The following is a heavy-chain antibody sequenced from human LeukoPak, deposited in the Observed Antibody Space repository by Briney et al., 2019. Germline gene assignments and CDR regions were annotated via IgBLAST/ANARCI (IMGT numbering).Heavy chain of an antibody. D-gene: IGHD2-15*01. Sequence: PGGSLRLSYAASGFTFSSYGMHWVRQAPGKGLEWVAVISYDGSNKYYADSVKGRFTISRDNSKNTLYLQMNSLRAEDTAVYYCAKDVGYCSGGSSWCYFDYWGQGTLVTVSS. J-gene: IGHJ4*02. V-gene: IGHV3-30*18. CDR1: GFTFSSYG. CDR3: AKDVGYCSGGSSWCYFDY. CDR2: ISYDGSNK.